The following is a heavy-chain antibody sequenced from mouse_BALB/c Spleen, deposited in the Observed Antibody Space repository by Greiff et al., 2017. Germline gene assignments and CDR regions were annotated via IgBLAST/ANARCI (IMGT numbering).Heavy chain of an antibody. CDR2: IRNKANGYTT. V-gene: IGHV7-3*02. D-gene: IGHD1-1*01. CDR1: GFTFTDYY. Sequence: VQLKESGGGLVQPGGSLRLSCATSGFTFTDYYMSWVRQPPGKALEWLGFIRNKANGYTTEYSASVKGRFTISRDNSQSILYLQMNTLRAEDSATYYCARVPTTTVVATDYAMDYWGQGTSVTVSS. CDR3: ARVPTTTVVATDYAMDY. J-gene: IGHJ4*01.